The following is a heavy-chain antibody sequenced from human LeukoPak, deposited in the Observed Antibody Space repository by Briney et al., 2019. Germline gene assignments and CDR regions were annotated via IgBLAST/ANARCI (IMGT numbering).Heavy chain of an antibody. CDR1: NGSFSNSY. D-gene: IGHD2-15*01. CDR3: ARARLRYCSGGSCGFDY. Sequence: LETLSLTCTVSNGSFSNSYWTWIRQSPGKGLEYIGYIYYSGSTNYNPSLKSRVTISVDMSKNQFSLKLSSVTAADTAVYYCARARLRYCSGGSCGFDYWGQGTLVTVSS. CDR2: IYYSGST. J-gene: IGHJ4*02. V-gene: IGHV4-59*12.